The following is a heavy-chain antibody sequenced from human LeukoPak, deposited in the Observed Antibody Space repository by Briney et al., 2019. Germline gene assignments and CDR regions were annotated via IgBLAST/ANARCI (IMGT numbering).Heavy chain of an antibody. V-gene: IGHV3-21*01. Sequence: GTLSLTCAVSGGSISSSNWWSWVRQAPGKGLEWVSSISSSSSYIYYADSVKGRFTISRDNAKNSLYLQMNSLRAEDTAVYYCARAGSGSLTREYYFDYWGQGTLVTVSS. CDR1: GGSISSSN. J-gene: IGHJ4*02. CDR2: ISSSSSYI. D-gene: IGHD3-10*01. CDR3: ARAGSGSLTREYYFDY.